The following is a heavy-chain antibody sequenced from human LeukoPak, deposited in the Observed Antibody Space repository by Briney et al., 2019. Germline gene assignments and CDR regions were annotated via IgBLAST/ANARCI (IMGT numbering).Heavy chain of an antibody. V-gene: IGHV3-23*01. J-gene: IGHJ6*03. CDR1: GFTFSSYA. CDR3: AKDGAVDYWYYYMDV. D-gene: IGHD4/OR15-4a*01. Sequence: GGSLRLSCAASGFTFSSYAMSWVRQAPGKGLEWVSTITGSGDTSYYADSVKGRFTISRDNSKNTLYMQMNSLSAEDTAVYYCAKDGAVDYWYYYMDVWGTGTTVAVSS. CDR2: ITGSGDTS.